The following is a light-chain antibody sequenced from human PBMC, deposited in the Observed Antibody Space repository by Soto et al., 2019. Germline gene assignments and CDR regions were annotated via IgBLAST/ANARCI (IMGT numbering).Light chain of an antibody. Sequence: QSALTQPASVSGSPGQSITISCTGTSSDVGGYNYVSWYQHHPGKAPKLMIYDVSNRPSGVSNRFSGSKSGNTASLIISGLQDEDDADYYCSSYTSSSTLSTYVFGTGTKLTVL. J-gene: IGLJ1*01. CDR1: SSDVGGYNY. CDR2: DVS. CDR3: SSYTSSSTLSTYV. V-gene: IGLV2-14*03.